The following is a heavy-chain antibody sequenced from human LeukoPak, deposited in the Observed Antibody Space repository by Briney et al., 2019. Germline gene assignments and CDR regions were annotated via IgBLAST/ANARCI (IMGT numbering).Heavy chain of an antibody. J-gene: IGHJ4*02. D-gene: IGHD2-21*02. CDR3: ARQPYCGGDCYFYDY. CDR1: GYIFTSYW. CDR2: IHPGDSDP. Sequence: GESLKISCRASGYIFTSYWLGWVRQTPDKGLEWVGIIHPGDSDPRYSPSFQGQVTISVDRSITTAYLQWSSLKASDTAMYYCARQPYCGGDCYFYDYWGQGTLVTVSS. V-gene: IGHV5-51*01.